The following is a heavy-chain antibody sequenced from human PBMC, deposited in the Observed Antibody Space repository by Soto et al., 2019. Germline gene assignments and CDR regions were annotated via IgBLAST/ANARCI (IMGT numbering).Heavy chain of an antibody. CDR1: GFTFSSYA. V-gene: IGHV3-23*01. CDR2: ISGSGGST. J-gene: IGHJ4*02. D-gene: IGHD2-15*01. Sequence: GGSLRLSCAASGFTFSSYAMSWVRQAPGKGLEWVSAISGSGGSTYYADSVKGRFTISRDNSKNTRYLQMNSLRAEDTAVYYCAKDPDIVVVVAANLWGQGTLVTVSS. CDR3: AKDPDIVVVVAANL.